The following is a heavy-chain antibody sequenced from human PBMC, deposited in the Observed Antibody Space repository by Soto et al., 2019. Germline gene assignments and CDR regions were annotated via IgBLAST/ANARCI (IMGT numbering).Heavy chain of an antibody. CDR2: IHYTGST. J-gene: IGHJ5*02. V-gene: IGHV4-59*08. Sequence: QVQLQESGPGLVKPSETLSLTCTVSGASLSSHYWNWIRQPPGKGLEWIAYIHYTGSTNYNPSLKSRVTVSVDTSKNQFSLKLTSVTAADTAFYYCARRYRETFDLWGQGTLVTVSS. D-gene: IGHD1-26*01. CDR1: GASLSSHY. CDR3: ARRYRETFDL.